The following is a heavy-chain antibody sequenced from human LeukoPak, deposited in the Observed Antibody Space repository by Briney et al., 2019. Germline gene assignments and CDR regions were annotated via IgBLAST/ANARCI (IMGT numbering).Heavy chain of an antibody. CDR2: IYYSGST. D-gene: IGHD4-17*01. Sequence: PSETLSLTCTVSGGSISSYYWSWIRQPPGKGLEWIGYIYYSGSTNYNPSLKSRVTISVDTSKNQFSLKLSSVTAADTAVYHCARNGRAPFYYYGMDVWGQGTTVTVSS. CDR3: ARNGRAPFYYYGMDV. V-gene: IGHV4-59*01. J-gene: IGHJ6*02. CDR1: GGSISSYY.